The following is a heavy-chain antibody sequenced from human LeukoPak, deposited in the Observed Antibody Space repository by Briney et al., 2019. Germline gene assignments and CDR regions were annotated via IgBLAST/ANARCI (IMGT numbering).Heavy chain of an antibody. CDR2: IKSKTDGGTT. D-gene: IGHD3-9*01. V-gene: IGHV3-15*01. J-gene: IGHJ4*02. CDR3: ARDTWVLTGPHLDY. CDR1: GFTFSNAW. Sequence: GGSLRLSCAASGFTFSNAWMSWVRQAPGKGLEWVGRIKSKTDGGTTDYAAPVKGRFTISRDDSKNTLYLQMNSLRAEDTAVYYCARDTWVLTGPHLDYWGQGTLVTVSS.